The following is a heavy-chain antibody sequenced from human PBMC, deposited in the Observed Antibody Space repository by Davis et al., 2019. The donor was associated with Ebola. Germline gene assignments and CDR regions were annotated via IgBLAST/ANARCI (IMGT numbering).Heavy chain of an antibody. V-gene: IGHV3-21*01. CDR1: GFTFSSYS. CDR3: ARDFLDTIIVVVISDAFDI. J-gene: IGHJ3*02. CDR2: ISSSSSYI. D-gene: IGHD3-22*01. Sequence: GESLKISCAASGFTFSSYSMNWVRQAPGKGLEWVSSISSSSSYIYYADSVKGRFTISRDNAKNSLYLQMNSLRAEDTAVYYCARDFLDTIIVVVISDAFDIWGQGTMVTVSS.